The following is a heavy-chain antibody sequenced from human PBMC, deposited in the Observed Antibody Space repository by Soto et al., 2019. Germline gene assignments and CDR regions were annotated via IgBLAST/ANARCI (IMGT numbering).Heavy chain of an antibody. J-gene: IGHJ3*02. CDR1: GYSFTSHW. D-gene: IGHD6-13*01. V-gene: IGHV5-51*01. Sequence: PGESLKISCKGSGYSFTSHWIGWVRQMPGKGLEWMGIIYPGDSDTRYSPSFQGQVSISADKTINTAYLQWRTLKASDTAMYYCARHECSSWSDTFDIWGQGTMVTVSS. CDR3: ARHECSSWSDTFDI. CDR2: IYPGDSDT.